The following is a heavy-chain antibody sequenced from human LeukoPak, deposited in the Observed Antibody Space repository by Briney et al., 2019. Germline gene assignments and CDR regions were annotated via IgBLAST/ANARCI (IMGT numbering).Heavy chain of an antibody. Sequence: ASVKVSCKASGYTFTGYYIHWVRQAPGQGLEWMGMINPSGGSTGYAQKFQGRVTMTRDMSTTTDYMELSSLRSEDTAVYYCARDNSVGDIAWWFDPWGQGTLVTVSS. V-gene: IGHV1-46*01. D-gene: IGHD3-16*02. CDR3: ARDNSVGDIAWWFDP. CDR1: GYTFTGYY. J-gene: IGHJ5*02. CDR2: INPSGGST.